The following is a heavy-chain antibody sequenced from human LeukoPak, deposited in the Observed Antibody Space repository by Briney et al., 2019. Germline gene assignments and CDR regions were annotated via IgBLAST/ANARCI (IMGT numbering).Heavy chain of an antibody. CDR2: ISWNSGSI. D-gene: IGHD2-2*01. Sequence: PGRSLRLSCAASGFTFDDYAMHWFRQAPGKGLEWVSGISWNSGSIGYADSAKGRFTISRDNAKNSLYLQMNSLRAEDMALYYCAKADVPAAFFSAFDIWGQGTMVTVSS. J-gene: IGHJ3*02. CDR3: AKADVPAAFFSAFDI. V-gene: IGHV3-9*03. CDR1: GFTFDDYA.